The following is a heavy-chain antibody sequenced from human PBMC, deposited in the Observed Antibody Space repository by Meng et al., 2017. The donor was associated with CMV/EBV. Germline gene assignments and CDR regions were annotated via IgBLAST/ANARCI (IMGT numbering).Heavy chain of an antibody. J-gene: IGHJ5*02. D-gene: IGHD6-13*01. Sequence: SGPTLVKPPQTLTLTCTFSGFSLSTSGVGVGWIRQPPGKALEWLALIYWNDDKRYSPSLKSRLTITKDTSKNQVVLTMTNMDPVDTPTYYCAHRLGSSWSNWFDPWGQGTLVTVSS. CDR3: AHRLGSSWSNWFDP. CDR1: GFSLSTSGVG. V-gene: IGHV2-5*01. CDR2: IYWNDDK.